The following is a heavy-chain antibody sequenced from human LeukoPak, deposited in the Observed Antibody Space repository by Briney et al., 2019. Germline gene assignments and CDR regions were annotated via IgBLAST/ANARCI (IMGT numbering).Heavy chain of an antibody. CDR3: ARDLGATVTWEPVDYYYYYMDV. CDR2: IYTSGST. Sequence: TSETLSLTCTVSGGSISSYYWSWIRQPAGKGLEWIGRIYTSGSTNYNPSLKSRVTMSVDTSKNQFSLKLSSVTAADTAVYYCARDLGATVTWEPVDYYYYYMDVWGKGTTVTISS. D-gene: IGHD4-17*01. CDR1: GGSISSYY. J-gene: IGHJ6*03. V-gene: IGHV4-4*07.